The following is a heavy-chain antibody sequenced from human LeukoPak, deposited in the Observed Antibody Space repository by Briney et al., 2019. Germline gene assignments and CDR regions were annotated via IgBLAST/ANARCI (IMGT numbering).Heavy chain of an antibody. J-gene: IGHJ4*02. CDR3: ARLGDYVWGFDY. Sequence: SETLSLTCTVSGVSISRHYWSWIRQPPGKGLEWIGNIYYSGSTKYNPSLKSRVTISVDTSKNQFSLKLRSVTAADTAVYYCARLGDYVWGFDYWGQGTLVTVSS. CDR2: IYYSGST. V-gene: IGHV4-59*11. D-gene: IGHD3-16*01. CDR1: GVSISRHY.